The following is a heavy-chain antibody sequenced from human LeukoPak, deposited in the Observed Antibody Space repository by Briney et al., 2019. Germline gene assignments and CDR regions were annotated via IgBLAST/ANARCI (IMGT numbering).Heavy chain of an antibody. D-gene: IGHD3-10*01. J-gene: IGHJ4*02. CDR2: INTDGSVT. V-gene: IGHV3-74*01. CDR1: GFTFSPYW. CDR3: ARDRGSQDY. Sequence: PGGSLRLSCAASGFTFSPYWMHWVRQAPGKGLVWVSHINTDGSVTRYADSVKGRFTISRDNAKNTLYLQMNSLRAEDTAVYYCARDRGSQDYWGQGTLVTVSS.